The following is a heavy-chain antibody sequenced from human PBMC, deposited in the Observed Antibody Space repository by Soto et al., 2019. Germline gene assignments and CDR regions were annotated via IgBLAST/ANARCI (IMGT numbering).Heavy chain of an antibody. D-gene: IGHD2-2*01. CDR1: GFTFKKYVP. J-gene: IGHJ4*02. CDR3: AARALEHGSSSSCYGPLDY. V-gene: IGHV3-23*01. CDR2: ISDSGGIT. Sequence: EVQLLESGGGLVQPGGSLRLSCAASGFTFKKYVPMSWVRQAPGKGLEWVSSISDSGGITYYPDSVKGRFTISRDNSRNTVDLQMKSFRVDDTALYYCAARALEHGSSSSCYGPLDYWGQGTLVTVSS.